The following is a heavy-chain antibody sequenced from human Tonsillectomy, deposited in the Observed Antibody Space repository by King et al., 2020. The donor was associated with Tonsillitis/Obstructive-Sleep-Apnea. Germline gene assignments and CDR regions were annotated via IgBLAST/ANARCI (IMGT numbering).Heavy chain of an antibody. J-gene: IGHJ4*02. Sequence: QLVQSGAEVKKPGASVKVSCKASGYSFTSYGISWVRQAPGQGLEWMGWISAYNGDTNYAQKLQGRVTMTTDTSTSTAYMELRSLRSDDTAVYYCARDSMSHYFDSSGYYTFAYWGQGTLVTVSS. CDR3: ARDSMSHYFDSSGYYTFAY. D-gene: IGHD3-22*01. CDR2: ISAYNGDT. V-gene: IGHV1-18*01. CDR1: GYSFTSYG.